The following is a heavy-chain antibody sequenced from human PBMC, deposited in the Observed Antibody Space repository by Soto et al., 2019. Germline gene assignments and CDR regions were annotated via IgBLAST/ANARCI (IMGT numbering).Heavy chain of an antibody. CDR3: ARRGNGVVEAAPHFDY. Sequence: GESLKISCKGSGYSFTGYWIGWVRQMPGKGLEWMGIIYPGDSDTRYSPSFQGQVTISADRSISTAYLQWSSLKASDSAIYYCARRGNGVVEAAPHFDYWGQGTLVTVSS. D-gene: IGHD2-15*01. CDR1: GYSFTGYW. J-gene: IGHJ4*02. V-gene: IGHV5-51*01. CDR2: IYPGDSDT.